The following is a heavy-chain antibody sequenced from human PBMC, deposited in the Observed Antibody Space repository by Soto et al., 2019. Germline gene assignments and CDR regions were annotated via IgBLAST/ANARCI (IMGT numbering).Heavy chain of an antibody. CDR3: ASEYCSRGRCYYYGMDA. D-gene: IGHD2-15*01. Sequence: QVQLVESGGGVVQPGRSLRLSCAASGFTFSSYDMHWVRQAPGKGLEWVAVIWYDGSNKYYADSVKGRFTISRDNSKNTLYLQMNSLSAEDTAVYYCASEYCSRGRCYYYGMDAWGQGTTVTVSS. J-gene: IGHJ6*02. V-gene: IGHV3-33*01. CDR2: IWYDGSNK. CDR1: GFTFSSYD.